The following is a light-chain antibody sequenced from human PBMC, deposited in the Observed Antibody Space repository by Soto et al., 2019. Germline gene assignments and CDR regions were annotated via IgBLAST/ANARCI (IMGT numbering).Light chain of an antibody. J-gene: IGKJ5*01. CDR1: QDINNY. CDR2: DAS. CDR3: QQSNDLVS. Sequence: DIQMTQSPSSLSASVGDRVTITCQASQDINNYVNWYQQKPGKAPKLLIFDASTLKTGVPSRFSGIGSGTDFSFTISSLKPEDIATYYCQQSNDLVSFGQGTRLEIK. V-gene: IGKV1-33*01.